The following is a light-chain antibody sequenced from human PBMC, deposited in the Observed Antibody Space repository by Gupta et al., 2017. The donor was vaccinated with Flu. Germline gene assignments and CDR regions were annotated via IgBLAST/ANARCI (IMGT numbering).Light chain of an antibody. CDR2: QVS. Sequence: QSPLSLPVTLGQPASISCRSSQSLVYSDGNTYLHWFQQRPGQSPRRLIYQVSHRESGVPDRFSGSGSGTDFILKISRVEAEDVGVYYCMQGSRWPWAFGQGTKVEIK. J-gene: IGKJ1*01. V-gene: IGKV2-30*01. CDR1: QSLVYSDGNTY. CDR3: MQGSRWPWA.